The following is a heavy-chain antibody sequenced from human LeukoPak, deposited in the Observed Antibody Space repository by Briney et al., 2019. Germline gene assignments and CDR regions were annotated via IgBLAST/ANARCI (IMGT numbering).Heavy chain of an antibody. CDR2: IYYSGTT. CDR1: GGSISSSSFY. V-gene: IGHV4-39*01. D-gene: IGHD3-10*01. J-gene: IGHJ4*02. Sequence: SETLSLACTVSGGSISSSSFYWGWIRQPPGKGLEWIGSIYYSGTTYYNPSLKSRVTISVDTSKNQFSLKLSSMTAADTAVYYCARSMVRGVRHRGGDFDYWGQGTLVTVSS. CDR3: ARSMVRGVRHRGGDFDY.